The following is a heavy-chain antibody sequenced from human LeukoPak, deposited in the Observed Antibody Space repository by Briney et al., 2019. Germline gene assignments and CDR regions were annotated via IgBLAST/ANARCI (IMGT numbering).Heavy chain of an antibody. Sequence: SETLSLTCTVSGGSISSYYWSWIRQPPGKGLEWIGYIYYSGSTNYNPSLKSRVTISVDTSKNQFSLKLSSVTAADTAVYYCARRELYQPFDIWGQGTMATVSS. D-gene: IGHD2-2*01. J-gene: IGHJ3*02. V-gene: IGHV4-59*08. CDR2: IYYSGST. CDR1: GGSISSYY. CDR3: ARRELYQPFDI.